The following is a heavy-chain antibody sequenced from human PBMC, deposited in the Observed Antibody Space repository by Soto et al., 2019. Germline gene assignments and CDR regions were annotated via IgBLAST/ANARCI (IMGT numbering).Heavy chain of an antibody. D-gene: IGHD3-16*01. V-gene: IGHV3-9*01. Sequence: GGSLRLSCAASGFTFDDYAMHWVRQAPGKGLEWVSGISWNSANMNYVDSVKARFTISRDNAKHSLSLQMNSLREEDTALYYCVKDISGRGSYYYYYGMDVWGQGTTVTVSS. J-gene: IGHJ6*02. CDR2: ISWNSANM. CDR1: GFTFDDYA. CDR3: VKDISGRGSYYYYYGMDV.